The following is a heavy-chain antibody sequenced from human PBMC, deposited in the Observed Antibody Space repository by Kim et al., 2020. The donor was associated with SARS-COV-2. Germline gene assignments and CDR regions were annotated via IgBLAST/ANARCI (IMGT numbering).Heavy chain of an antibody. Sequence: GASLRLSCVASGFTFDIYAMTWVRQAPGKGLEWVSVISGGGVNKFYADSVRGRFTISRDNSKNTLFLQMNSLRDEDTALYYCAKVVVMDDYNYYYYYGMDVWGQGTTVTVSS. V-gene: IGHV3-23*01. J-gene: IGHJ6*02. CDR3: AKVVVMDDYNYYYYYGMDV. CDR2: ISGGGVNK. CDR1: GFTFDIYA. D-gene: IGHD3-16*01.